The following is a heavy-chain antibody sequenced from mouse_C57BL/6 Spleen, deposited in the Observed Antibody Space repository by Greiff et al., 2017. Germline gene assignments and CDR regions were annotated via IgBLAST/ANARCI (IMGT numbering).Heavy chain of an antibody. CDR2: IDPENGDT. CDR3: TTRFLLYEAY. CDR1: GFNIKDDY. Sequence: EVKLMESGAELVRPGASVKLSCTASGFNIKDDYMHWVKQRPEQGLEWIGWIDPENGDTAYASKFQGKSTITADTSSNTSYLQLSSLTSEDTAVYYCTTRFLLYEAYWGQGTLVTVSA. D-gene: IGHD2-3*01. V-gene: IGHV14-4*01. J-gene: IGHJ3*01.